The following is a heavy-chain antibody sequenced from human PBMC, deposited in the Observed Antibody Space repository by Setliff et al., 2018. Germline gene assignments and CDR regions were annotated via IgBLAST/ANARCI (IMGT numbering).Heavy chain of an antibody. CDR2: VFYNGAA. J-gene: IGHJ4*02. CDR3: ARGGTYRYFDY. CDR1: GGSSSSHY. V-gene: IGHV4-59*11. Sequence: PSETLSLTCTVSGGSSSSHYWSWIRQPPGKGLEFIGYVFYNGAAKYDPSLKSRVTMSVDTSKTQFSLKLNSMTTADTAVYYCARGGTYRYFDYWGQGALVTVSS.